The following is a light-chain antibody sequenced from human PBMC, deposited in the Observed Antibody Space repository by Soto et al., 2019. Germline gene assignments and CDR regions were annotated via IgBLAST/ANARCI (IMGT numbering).Light chain of an antibody. Sequence: DIQMTQSPSSLSASVGDRVTITCQASQDISNYLNWYQQQPGKATKLLIYDASNLETGVPSRFSGSGSGTDFTFTIRSLQPEDIATYYCQQNDNLPHTFGQGTKLEIK. V-gene: IGKV1-33*01. CDR1: QDISNY. J-gene: IGKJ2*01. CDR3: QQNDNLPHT. CDR2: DAS.